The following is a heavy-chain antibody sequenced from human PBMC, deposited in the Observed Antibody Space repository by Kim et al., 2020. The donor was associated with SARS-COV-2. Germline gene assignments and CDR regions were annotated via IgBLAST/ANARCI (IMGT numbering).Heavy chain of an antibody. Sequence: GGSLRLSCAASGFTFSSYAMGWVRQAPGRGLEWVSIVSAGGGSTDYADSVKGRFTISRDYSKNTLFLQINSLRADDTAVYYCAKDDSNSGGTFDYWGQGTLVTVSS. CDR3: AKDDSNSGGTFDY. D-gene: IGHD2-21*01. J-gene: IGHJ4*02. CDR1: GFTFSSYA. CDR2: VSAGGGST. V-gene: IGHV3-23*01.